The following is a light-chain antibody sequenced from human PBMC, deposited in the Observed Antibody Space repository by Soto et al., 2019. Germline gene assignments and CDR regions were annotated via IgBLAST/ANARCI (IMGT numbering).Light chain of an antibody. J-gene: IGKJ4*01. Sequence: DIQMTQSPSSLSASVGDRVTLTCQASQDISNYLNWYQQQPGQAPKLLIYDSSALETGVPSRFSGSGSATDFTLTISSLQPEDFATYYRQPYDDLPLTFGGGTKVDIK. V-gene: IGKV1-33*01. CDR2: DSS. CDR1: QDISNY. CDR3: QPYDDLPLT.